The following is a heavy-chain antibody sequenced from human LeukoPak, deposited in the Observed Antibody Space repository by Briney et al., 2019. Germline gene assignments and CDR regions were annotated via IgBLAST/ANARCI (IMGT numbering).Heavy chain of an antibody. D-gene: IGHD5-12*01. Sequence: SETLSLTCAVYGGSFSGYYWSWIRQPPGKGLEWMGEINHSGSTNYNPSLKSRVTISVDTSKNQYSLKLSSVTAADTAVYYCARGYDAFDYWGQGTLVTVSS. CDR1: GGSFSGYY. CDR2: INHSGST. V-gene: IGHV4-34*01. J-gene: IGHJ4*02. CDR3: ARGYDAFDY.